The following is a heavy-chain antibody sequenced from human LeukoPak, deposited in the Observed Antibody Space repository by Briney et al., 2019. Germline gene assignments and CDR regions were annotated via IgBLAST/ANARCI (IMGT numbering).Heavy chain of an antibody. CDR1: GYTFTGYY. CDR2: INPNSGGT. Sequence: GASVKVSCKASGYTFTGYYMHWVRQAPGQGLEWMGWINPNSGGTNYAQKFQGRVTMTRDTSISTAYMELSRLRSDDTAVYYCARAIPYSSYDFWSGYSRNAEDYWGQGTLVTVSS. CDR3: ARAIPYSSYDFWSGYSRNAEDY. V-gene: IGHV1-2*02. D-gene: IGHD3-3*01. J-gene: IGHJ4*02.